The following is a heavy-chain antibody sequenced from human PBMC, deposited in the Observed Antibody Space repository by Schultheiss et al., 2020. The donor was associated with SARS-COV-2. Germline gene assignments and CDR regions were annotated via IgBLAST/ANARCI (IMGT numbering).Heavy chain of an antibody. CDR1: GFTFSSYV. CDR3: AKDYYGSGTYPDY. J-gene: IGHJ4*02. D-gene: IGHD3-10*01. CDR2: IHYDGSNK. V-gene: IGHV3-30*02. Sequence: GESLKISCAASGFTFSSYVMHWVRQAPGKGLEWVAFIHYDGSNKYYADSVKGRFTISIDNSKNTLYLQMNSLRTEDTAVYYCAKDYYGSGTYPDYWGQGTLVTVSS.